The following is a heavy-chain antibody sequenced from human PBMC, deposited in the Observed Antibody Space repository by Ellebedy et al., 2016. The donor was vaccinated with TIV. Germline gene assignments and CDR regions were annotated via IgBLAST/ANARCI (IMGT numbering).Heavy chain of an antibody. Sequence: ASVKVSCKASGYTFTSYYMHWVRQAPGQGLEWMGIINLSGDSTSYAQKFQGRVTMTRDTSASTAYMELSSLRSEDTAVYYCARWGGSYHTALDYWGQGTLVTVSS. J-gene: IGHJ4*02. CDR3: ARWGGSYHTALDY. D-gene: IGHD1-26*01. V-gene: IGHV1-46*01. CDR2: INLSGDST. CDR1: GYTFTSYY.